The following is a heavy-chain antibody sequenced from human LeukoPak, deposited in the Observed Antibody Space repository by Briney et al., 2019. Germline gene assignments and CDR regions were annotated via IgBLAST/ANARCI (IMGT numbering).Heavy chain of an antibody. CDR2: IWYDGSNK. CDR3: ARSYDY. Sequence: PGGSLRLSRAASGFTFSSYGMHWVRQAPGKGLEWVAVIWYDGSNKYYADSVKGRFTIFRDNSKNTLYLQMNSLRAEDTAVYYCARSYDYWGQGTLVTVSS. CDR1: GFTFSSYG. J-gene: IGHJ4*02. V-gene: IGHV3-33*01.